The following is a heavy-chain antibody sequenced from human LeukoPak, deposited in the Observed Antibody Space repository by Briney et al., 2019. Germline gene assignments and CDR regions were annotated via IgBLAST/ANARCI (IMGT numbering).Heavy chain of an antibody. J-gene: IGHJ3*02. V-gene: IGHV3-53*01. CDR3: ARNGRGDGVPAENAFAI. CDR1: GXTVSRNY. D-gene: IGHD3-10*01. CDR2: IYSGSSK. Sequence: GGSLRLSCAAPGXTVSRNYMNWGRETPGKGLEWVSVIYSGSSKYYADSVKGRFTISRDNSKITLYLQINSLRAEDTTVYYCARNGRGDGVPAENAFAIWGQGTMVTVSS.